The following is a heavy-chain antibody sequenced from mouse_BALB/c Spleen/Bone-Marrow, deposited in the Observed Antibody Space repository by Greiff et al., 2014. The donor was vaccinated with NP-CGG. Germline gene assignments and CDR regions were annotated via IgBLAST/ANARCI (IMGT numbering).Heavy chain of an antibody. V-gene: IGHV1-18*01. D-gene: IGHD1-1*01. CDR2: INPYNGGT. Sequence: EVQLQQSGPELVKPGASMKISCKASGYSFTGYTMNWVKQSHGKNLEWIGLINPYNGGTNYNQKFRGKATLTVDKSSSTAYMELLSLTSEDSAVYYCARDYYGFSYGFAYWGQGTLVTVSA. CDR3: ARDYYGFSYGFAY. J-gene: IGHJ3*01. CDR1: GYSFTGYT.